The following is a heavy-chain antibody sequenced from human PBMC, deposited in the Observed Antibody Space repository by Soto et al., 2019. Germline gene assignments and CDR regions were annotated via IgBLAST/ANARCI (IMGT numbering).Heavy chain of an antibody. CDR3: ASKLPFGSSSHX. D-gene: IGHD1-7*01. CDR1: GFTFSNYA. J-gene: IGHJ4*02. CDR2: ICCSGAPT. V-gene: IGHV3-23*01. Sequence: PGGSLRLSCAASGFTFSNYAMNWVRRAPGKGLEWVSTICCSGAPTYYAYSVKGRFTISRDNSSNTLYLQMNSLRAEDTAVYFCASKLPFGSSSHXWGQGPLVTVSX.